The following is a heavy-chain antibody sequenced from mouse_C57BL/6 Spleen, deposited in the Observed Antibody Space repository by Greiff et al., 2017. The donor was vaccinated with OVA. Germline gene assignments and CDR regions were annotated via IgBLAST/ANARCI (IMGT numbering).Heavy chain of an antibody. D-gene: IGHD1-1*01. V-gene: IGHV1-53*01. Sequence: QVQLQQPGTDLVKPAASVTLSCKASGYTFTSYWLHWVKQRPGQGLEWIGNINPSNGGTNYNVKFKSKATLTVDKSSSTAYMQLSSLKSEDTAVYYSARGDYGSSVDYWGQGTTLTVSS. J-gene: IGHJ2*01. CDR2: INPSNGGT. CDR3: ARGDYGSSVDY. CDR1: GYTFTSYW.